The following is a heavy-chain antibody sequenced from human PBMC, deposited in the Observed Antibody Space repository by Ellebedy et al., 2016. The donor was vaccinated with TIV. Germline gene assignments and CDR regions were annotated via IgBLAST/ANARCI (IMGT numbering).Heavy chain of an antibody. CDR2: ISGTVGNT. D-gene: IGHD3-10*01. J-gene: IGHJ4*02. Sequence: GESLKISCAASGFTFSTYAMGWVRQAPGKGLEWVSTISGTVGNTYYPDSVKGRFTISRDNSENTLSLQMHRLSAEDTALYYCARVTYGSGTFDFWGQGILVTVSS. V-gene: IGHV3-23*01. CDR1: GFTFSTYA. CDR3: ARVTYGSGTFDF.